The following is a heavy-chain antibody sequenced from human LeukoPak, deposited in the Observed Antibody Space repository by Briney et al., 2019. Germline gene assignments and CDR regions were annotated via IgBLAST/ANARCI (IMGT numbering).Heavy chain of an antibody. J-gene: IGHJ5*02. V-gene: IGHV4-39*01. Sequence: MASATLSLTCTVSGGSISSSSYYWGWLRQPPGKGLEWIGSIYYSGSTYYNPSLKSRVTISVDTSKNQFSLKLSSVTAADTAVYYCARHPLTIFGVVIILNWFDPWGQGTLVTVSS. CDR1: GGSISSSSYY. CDR3: ARHPLTIFGVVIILNWFDP. D-gene: IGHD3-3*01. CDR2: IYYSGST.